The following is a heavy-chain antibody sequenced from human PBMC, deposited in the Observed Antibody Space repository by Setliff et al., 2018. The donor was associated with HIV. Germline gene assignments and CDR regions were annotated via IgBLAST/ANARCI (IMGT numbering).Heavy chain of an antibody. D-gene: IGHD5-12*01. V-gene: IGHV4-31*03. J-gene: IGHJ6*02. CDR2: IFYSGST. CDR1: GGSISSGSYY. CDR3: AREPATYNGYNWDYYGTDL. Sequence: PSETLSLTSSVSGGSISSGSYYWSWIRQHPGKGLEWIGYIFYSGSTTYNPSLKSRLTISIDTSKNRFSLKLKSVTAADTAVYYCAREPATYNGYNWDYYGTDLWGQGTTVTVSS.